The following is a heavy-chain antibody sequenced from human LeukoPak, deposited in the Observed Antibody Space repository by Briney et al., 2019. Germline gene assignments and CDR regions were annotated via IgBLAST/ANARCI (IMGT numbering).Heavy chain of an antibody. CDR1: GFTFSSYS. CDR2: ISSSSSYI. V-gene: IGHV3-21*01. J-gene: IGHJ6*03. D-gene: IGHD2-2*01. CDR3: ARGQVVPAAISPDYYYYMDV. Sequence: PGGSLRLSCAASGFTFSSYSMNWVRQAPGKGLEWVSSISSSSSYIYYADSVKGRFTISRDNAKNSLYLQMNSLRAEDTAVYYCARGQVVPAAISPDYYYYMDVWGKGTTVTVSS.